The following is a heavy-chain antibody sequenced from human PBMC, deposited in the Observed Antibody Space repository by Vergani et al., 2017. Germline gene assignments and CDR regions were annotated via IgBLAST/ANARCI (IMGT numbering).Heavy chain of an antibody. Sequence: EVQLVESGGGLVQPGGSLKLSCAASGFTFSGSAMHWVRQASGKGLEWVGRIRSKANSYATAYAASVKGRFTISRDDSKNTAYLQMNRLKTEDTAVYYCAREEAAAGTGAFDIWGQGTMVTVSS. CDR1: GFTFSGSA. CDR2: IRSKANSYAT. CDR3: AREEAAAGTGAFDI. J-gene: IGHJ3*02. D-gene: IGHD6-13*01. V-gene: IGHV3-73*01.